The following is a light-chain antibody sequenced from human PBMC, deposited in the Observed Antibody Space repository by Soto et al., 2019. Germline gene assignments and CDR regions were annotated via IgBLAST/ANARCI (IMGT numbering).Light chain of an antibody. CDR2: GAS. V-gene: IGKV3-20*01. Sequence: EIVLTQSPGTLSLSPGERATLSCRASQSVSSNYLAWYQQKPGQAPRLLIYGASSRATSIPDRFSGSGSGADFTLTISRLEPEDFAVYYCQQFGSSQYTFGQGTKLEIK. CDR3: QQFGSSQYT. CDR1: QSVSSNY. J-gene: IGKJ2*01.